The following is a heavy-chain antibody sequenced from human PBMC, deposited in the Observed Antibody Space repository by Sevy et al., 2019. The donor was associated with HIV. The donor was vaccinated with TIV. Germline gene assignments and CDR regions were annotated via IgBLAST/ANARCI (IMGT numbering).Heavy chain of an antibody. V-gene: IGHV3-7*01. CDR1: GFTFSGNW. Sequence: GGSLRLSCAASGFTFSGNWMNWVRQAPGKGLEWVSNIKGDGSDKHYVDSVEGRFTISRDNAKNLLFLQMNSLRVEDTAVYYCAHVTFGRFQSWGQRTLVTVSS. J-gene: IGHJ4*02. CDR3: AHVTFGRFQS. CDR2: IKGDGSDK. D-gene: IGHD3-16*01.